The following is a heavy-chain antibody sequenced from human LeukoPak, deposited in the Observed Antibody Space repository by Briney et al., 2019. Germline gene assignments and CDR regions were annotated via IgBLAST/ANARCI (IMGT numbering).Heavy chain of an antibody. CDR1: GFTFSSYW. Sequence: PGGSLRLSCAASGFTFSSYWMSWVRQAPGKGLEWVANIKQDGSEKYYVDSAKGRFTISRDNAKSSLYLQMNSLRADDTAVYYCARVWGYYSGPIDHWGQGTLVTVSS. CDR2: IKQDGSEK. J-gene: IGHJ4*02. D-gene: IGHD2-15*01. V-gene: IGHV3-7*01. CDR3: ARVWGYYSGPIDH.